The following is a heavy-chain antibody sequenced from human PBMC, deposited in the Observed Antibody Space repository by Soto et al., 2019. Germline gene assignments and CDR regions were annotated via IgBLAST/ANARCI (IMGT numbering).Heavy chain of an antibody. CDR3: ARGYECFDY. V-gene: IGHV4-59*01. J-gene: IGHJ4*02. CDR1: GGSISSYY. D-gene: IGHD5-12*01. Sequence: SETLSLTCTVSGGSISSYYWSWIRQPPGKGLEWIGYIYYSGSTNYNPSLKSRVTISVDTSKNQFSLKLSSVTAADTAVYYCARGYECFDYWGQGTLVTVSS. CDR2: IYYSGST.